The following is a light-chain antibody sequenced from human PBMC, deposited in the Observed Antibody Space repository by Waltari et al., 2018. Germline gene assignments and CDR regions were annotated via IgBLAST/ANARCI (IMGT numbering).Light chain of an antibody. CDR1: AIDLGPYNY. CDR2: DFT. J-gene: IGLJ2*01. V-gene: IGLV2-14*01. CDR3: TSDTTTRLT. Sequence: QSAPTQPASVSGSPAQSITISCTGIAIDLGPYNYFAWYQQTPGKAPEVIIYDFTSRPPGVSSRFSGSKSGNTASLTISGLQAEDEGHYYCTSDTTTRLTFGGGTKLTV.